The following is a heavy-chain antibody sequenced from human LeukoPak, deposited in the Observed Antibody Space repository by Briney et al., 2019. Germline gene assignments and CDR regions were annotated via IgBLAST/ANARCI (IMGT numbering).Heavy chain of an antibody. CDR3: ASGRATTFDP. J-gene: IGHJ5*02. Sequence: SQTLSLTCTVSGGSISSGGYYWSWIRQPPGKGLEWIGYIYHSGSTYYNPSLKSRVTISVDTSKNQFSLKLSSVTAADTAVYYCASGRATTFDPWGQGTLVTVSS. D-gene: IGHD1-14*01. CDR2: IYHSGST. V-gene: IGHV4-30-2*01. CDR1: GGSISSGGYY.